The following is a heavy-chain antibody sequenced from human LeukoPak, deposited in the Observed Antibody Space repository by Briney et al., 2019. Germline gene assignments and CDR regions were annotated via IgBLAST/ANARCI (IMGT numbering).Heavy chain of an antibody. D-gene: IGHD3-10*01. Sequence: PGGSLRLSCAASGFTFSSYWMHWVRQVPGKGLVWVSRISRDGSITYYAGSVKGRFTFSRDNAKNTLYLQMNTLRAEDTAMYYCARDHYGSVDYWGQGTLVTVSS. CDR2: ISRDGSIT. J-gene: IGHJ4*02. V-gene: IGHV3-74*01. CDR1: GFTFSSYW. CDR3: ARDHYGSVDY.